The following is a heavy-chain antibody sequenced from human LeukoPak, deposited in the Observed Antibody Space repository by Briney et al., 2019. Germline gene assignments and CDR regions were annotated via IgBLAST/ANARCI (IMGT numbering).Heavy chain of an antibody. CDR2: ISGSGGST. V-gene: IGHV3-23*01. J-gene: IGHJ4*02. D-gene: IGHD3-10*01. CDR1: GFSFSSHA. Sequence: GGSLRLSCAASGFSFSSHAMSWARQAAGKGLEWVSAISGSGGSTYYADSVKGRFTISRDNAKNSLYLQMNSLRAEDTALYYCAKAHRTLWSGELFHWYFDYWGQGTLVTVSS. CDR3: AKAHRTLWSGELFHWYFDY.